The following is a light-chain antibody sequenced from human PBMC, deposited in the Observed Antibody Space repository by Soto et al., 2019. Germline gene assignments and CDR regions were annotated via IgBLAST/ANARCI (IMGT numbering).Light chain of an antibody. V-gene: IGLV9-49*01. CDR3: GADHGSGSSFVYV. CDR1: SAYSNHK. CDR2: VGTGGIVG. Sequence: QPVLTQPPSASASLGASVTLTCTLNSAYSNHKVDWYQQRPGKGPRFVMRVGTGGIVGSKGDGIPDRFSVLGSGLNRFLTINNIQEEDESDYHCGADHGSGSSFVYVFGSGTKVTVL. J-gene: IGLJ1*01.